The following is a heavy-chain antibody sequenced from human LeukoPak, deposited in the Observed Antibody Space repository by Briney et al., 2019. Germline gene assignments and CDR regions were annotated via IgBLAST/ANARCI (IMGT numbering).Heavy chain of an antibody. CDR3: ARVPYGGNSYYYYYMDV. Sequence: GGSLRLSCAASGFTFSDYYMSWIRQAPGKGLEWVSYISSSGSTIYYADSVKGRFTIARDNAKHSLYLQMNSLRAEDTAVYYCARVPYGGNSYYYYYMDVWGKGTTVTVSS. V-gene: IGHV3-11*04. CDR1: GFTFSDYY. D-gene: IGHD4-23*01. CDR2: ISSSGSTI. J-gene: IGHJ6*03.